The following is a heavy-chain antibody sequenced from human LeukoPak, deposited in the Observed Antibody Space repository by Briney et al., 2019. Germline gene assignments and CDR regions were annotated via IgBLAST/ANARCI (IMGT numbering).Heavy chain of an antibody. D-gene: IGHD4-17*01. CDR1: GFTVSTNY. Sequence: GGSLRLSCAASGFTVSTNYMSWVRQAPGKGLEWVSLIYSGGGTYYADSVKGRFTISRDNSRNTLSLQMNSLRVDDTAVYYCARGFRSVTTWGYFDYWGQGALVTVSS. V-gene: IGHV3-66*01. CDR3: ARGFRSVTTWGYFDY. CDR2: IYSGGGT. J-gene: IGHJ4*02.